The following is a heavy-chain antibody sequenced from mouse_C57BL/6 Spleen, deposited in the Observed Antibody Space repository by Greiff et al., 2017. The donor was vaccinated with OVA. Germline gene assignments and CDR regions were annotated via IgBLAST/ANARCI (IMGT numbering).Heavy chain of an antibody. CDR1: GFSLTSYG. Sequence: VKLVESGPGLVQPSQSLSITCTVSGFSLTSYGVHWVRQSPGKGLEWLGVIWSGGSTDYNAAFISRLSISKDNSKSQVFFKRNSLQADDTAIYYWARGGGTAWFAYWGQGTLVTVSA. D-gene: IGHD2-14*01. CDR2: IWSGGST. V-gene: IGHV2-2*01. CDR3: ARGGGTAWFAY. J-gene: IGHJ3*01.